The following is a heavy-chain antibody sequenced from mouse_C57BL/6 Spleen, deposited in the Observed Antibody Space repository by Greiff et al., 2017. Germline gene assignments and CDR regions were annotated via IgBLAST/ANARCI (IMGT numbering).Heavy chain of an antibody. CDR3: VVYYDYEGAMDY. Sequence: DVQLVESGGGLVQPKGSLKLSCAASGFSFNTYAMNWVRQAPGKGLEWVARIRSKSNNYATYYADSVKDRFTISRDDSESMLYLQMNNLKTEDTAMYYCVVYYDYEGAMDYWGQGTSVTVSS. V-gene: IGHV10-1*01. CDR2: IRSKSNNYAT. D-gene: IGHD2-4*01. CDR1: GFSFNTYA. J-gene: IGHJ4*01.